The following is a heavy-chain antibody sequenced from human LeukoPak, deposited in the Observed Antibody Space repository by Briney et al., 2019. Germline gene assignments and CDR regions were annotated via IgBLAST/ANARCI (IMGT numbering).Heavy chain of an antibody. CDR1: GYTYTSYG. D-gene: IGHD2-2*01. V-gene: IGHV1-18*01. CDR2: ITALNGDT. Sequence: GASVKVSCKASGYTYTSYGISCVRDAPGQGLECMGWITALNGDTRYKEKLQGRVTMTTDTSTSTAYMELRSLRSDDTAVYYCARRHAYCSSTSCYFGYGDYGRVLDIWGQGTMVTVSS. CDR3: ARRHAYCSSTSCYFGYGDYGRVLDI. J-gene: IGHJ3*02.